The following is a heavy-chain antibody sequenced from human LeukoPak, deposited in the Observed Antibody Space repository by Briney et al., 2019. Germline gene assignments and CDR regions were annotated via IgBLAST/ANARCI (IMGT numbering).Heavy chain of an antibody. D-gene: IGHD4-23*01. CDR2: IYYSGST. J-gene: IGHJ3*02. CDR1: GGSISSGDYY. V-gene: IGHV4-30-4*08. CDR3: ARVGYDYGGNPI. Sequence: SQTLSLTCTVSGGSISSGDYYWSWIRQPPGKGLEWIGYIYYSGSTYYNPSLKSRVTISVDTSKNQFSLKLSSLRSEDTAVYYCARVGYDYGGNPIWGQGTMVTVSS.